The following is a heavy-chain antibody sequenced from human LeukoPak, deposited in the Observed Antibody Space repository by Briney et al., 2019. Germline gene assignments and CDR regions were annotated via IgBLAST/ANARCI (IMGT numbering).Heavy chain of an antibody. V-gene: IGHV3-7*01. Sequence: PGGSLRLSCAASGFTFSSYWMSWVRQAPGKGLEWVANIKQDGSEKYYVDSVKGRFTISRDNAKNSLYLQMNGLRAEDTAVYYCARDGFGGSGDFDYWGQGTLVTVSS. J-gene: IGHJ4*02. D-gene: IGHD3-10*01. CDR3: ARDGFGGSGDFDY. CDR1: GFTFSSYW. CDR2: IKQDGSEK.